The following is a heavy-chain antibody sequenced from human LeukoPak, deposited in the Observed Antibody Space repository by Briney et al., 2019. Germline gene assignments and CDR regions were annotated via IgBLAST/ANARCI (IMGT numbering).Heavy chain of an antibody. D-gene: IGHD3-10*01. Sequence: GGSLSLSCAASGFTFSSYAMSWVRQAPGKGLEWVSAISGSGGSTYYADSVKGLFTISRDNSKNTLYLQMNSLRAEDTAVYYCARDLGMVRGVIIVSLDYWGQETLVTVSS. J-gene: IGHJ4*02. CDR2: ISGSGGST. CDR3: ARDLGMVRGVIIVSLDY. V-gene: IGHV3-23*01. CDR1: GFTFSSYA.